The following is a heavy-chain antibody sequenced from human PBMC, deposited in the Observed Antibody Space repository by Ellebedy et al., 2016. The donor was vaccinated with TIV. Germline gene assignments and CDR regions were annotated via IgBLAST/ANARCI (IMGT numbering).Heavy chain of an antibody. CDR2: ISANNGDT. CDR3: ARDWSGH. D-gene: IGHD3-3*01. V-gene: IGHV1-18*04. J-gene: IGHJ4*02. Sequence: AASVKVSCKTSGYTFTSYGISWVRQAPGQGLEWMGWISANNGDTKYAQKFQGRVTMTTDTSTTTVYMEPRSLRSDDTAVYYCARDWSGHWGQGTLVTVSS. CDR1: GYTFTSYG.